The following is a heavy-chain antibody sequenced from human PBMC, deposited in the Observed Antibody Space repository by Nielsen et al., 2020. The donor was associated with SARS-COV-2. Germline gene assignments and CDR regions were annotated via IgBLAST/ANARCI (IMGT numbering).Heavy chain of an antibody. CDR2: VTPFNGNT. CDR1: ENTFTDRY. Sequence: VKVSCKASENTFTDRYVHWVRQAPGQGLEWMAWVTPFNGNTKYAQQLQDRVTVTKDRSLRTVYMELSSLKIEDTGTYYCATARDFYAALDVWGQGTAVTVSS. J-gene: IGHJ6*02. CDR3: ATARDFYAALDV. V-gene: IGHV1-45*01. D-gene: IGHD2/OR15-2a*01.